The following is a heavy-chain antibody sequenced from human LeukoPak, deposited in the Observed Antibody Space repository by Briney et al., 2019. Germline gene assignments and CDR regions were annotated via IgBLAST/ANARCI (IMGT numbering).Heavy chain of an antibody. CDR3: AKAVTYYYFDY. J-gene: IGHJ4*02. CDR1: GITFSSYG. V-gene: IGHV3-30*02. CDR2: IRYDGSNK. D-gene: IGHD1-26*01. Sequence: GGSLRLSXAASGITFSSYGMHWVGQAPGKGLEWVASIRYDGSNKYYVDFVKGRFSISRDNSKNTLYLQMNSLRVEDTAVYYCAKAVTYYYFDYWGQGTLVTVSS.